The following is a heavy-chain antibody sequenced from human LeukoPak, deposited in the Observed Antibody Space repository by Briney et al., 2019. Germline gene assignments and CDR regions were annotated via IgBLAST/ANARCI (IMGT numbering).Heavy chain of an antibody. J-gene: IGHJ4*02. V-gene: IGHV3-48*01. D-gene: IGHD3-10*01. CDR2: ISSSSSI. Sequence: GGSLRLSCAASGFTLSSYSMNWVRQAPGKGLEWVSYISSSSSIYYADSVKGGFTISRDNAKNSLYLQMNSLRAEDTAVYYCARALRGEGSGATGHYWGQGTLVTVSS. CDR3: ARALRGEGSGATGHY. CDR1: GFTLSSYS.